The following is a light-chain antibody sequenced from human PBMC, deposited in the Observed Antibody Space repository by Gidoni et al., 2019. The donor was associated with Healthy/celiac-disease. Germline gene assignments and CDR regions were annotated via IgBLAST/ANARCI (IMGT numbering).Light chain of an antibody. Sequence: DIQMTQSPSSLSASVGDRVTITCRASQGISKYLSWYQQKPGKVPKLLCYAASTVQSGVPTRFSGSGSGTDFTLTISSLQPEDVATYYCQKYSSAPLTFGGGTKVEIK. V-gene: IGKV1-27*01. CDR3: QKYSSAPLT. CDR2: AAS. CDR1: QGISKY. J-gene: IGKJ4*01.